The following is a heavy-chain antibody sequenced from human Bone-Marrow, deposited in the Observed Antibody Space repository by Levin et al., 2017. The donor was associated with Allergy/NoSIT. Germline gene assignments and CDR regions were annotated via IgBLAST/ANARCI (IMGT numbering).Heavy chain of an antibody. V-gene: IGHV3-48*03. CDR1: GFTFSTYE. J-gene: IGHJ6*02. CDR2: ISGSGNTI. Sequence: GESLKISCAASGFTFSTYEMSWVRQAPGKGLELVSYISGSGNTISYGDSVRGRFTISRDNVEKSVSLQMNSLRAEDTALYYCARSAFGGVIIYGMDVWGQGTTVTVSS. D-gene: IGHD3-16*02. CDR3: ARSAFGGVIIYGMDV.